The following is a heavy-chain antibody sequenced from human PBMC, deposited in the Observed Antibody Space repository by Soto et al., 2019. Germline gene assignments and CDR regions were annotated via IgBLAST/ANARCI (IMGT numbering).Heavy chain of an antibody. Sequence: SETLSLTCTVSGGSISSGDYYWSWIRQPPGKGLEWIGYIYYSGSTYYNPSLKSRVTISVDTSKNQFSLKLSSVTAADTAVYYCARFYGAGYSYGLYYFDYWGQGTLVTVSS. CDR2: IYYSGST. CDR1: GGSISSGDYY. J-gene: IGHJ4*02. D-gene: IGHD5-18*01. V-gene: IGHV4-30-4*01. CDR3: ARFYGAGYSYGLYYFDY.